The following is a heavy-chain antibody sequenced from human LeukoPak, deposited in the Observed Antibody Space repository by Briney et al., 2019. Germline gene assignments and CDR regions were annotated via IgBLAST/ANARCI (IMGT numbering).Heavy chain of an antibody. Sequence: GRSLILSCAASAFTFTDHYMDWVRQAPGKWREWIGPIRDKAHRYTTEYAASVKRRSTISRDDSKNSLYLQMNSLTIENTAVYYCARRPSGDGADYWGQGTLLTVSS. V-gene: IGHV3-72*01. D-gene: IGHD3-10*01. CDR2: IRDKAHRYTT. CDR1: AFTFTDHY. J-gene: IGHJ4*02. CDR3: ARRPSGDGADY.